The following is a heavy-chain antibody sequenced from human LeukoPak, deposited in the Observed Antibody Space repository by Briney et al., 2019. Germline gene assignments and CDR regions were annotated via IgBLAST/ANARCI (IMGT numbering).Heavy chain of an antibody. CDR1: GYTFDNYW. CDR3: ARYHGLGTYKAGDVMDV. J-gene: IGHJ6*04. D-gene: IGHD3-10*01. Sequence: RPGESLKISCKGSGYTFDNYWIAWVRQMPGKGPEWMGIIYPGDSDTRYSPSFQGQVTISADKSISTAYLQWTSLKASDTAIYYCARYHGLGTYKAGDVMDVWGKGTTVTVS. V-gene: IGHV5-51*01. CDR2: IYPGDSDT.